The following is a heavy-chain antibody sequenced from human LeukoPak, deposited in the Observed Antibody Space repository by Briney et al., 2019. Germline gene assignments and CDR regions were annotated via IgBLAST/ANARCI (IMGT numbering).Heavy chain of an antibody. Sequence: KPSETLSLTCTVSGGSISTYYWSWIRQPAGKGLEWIGRIHSSGTTHYNPSLRSRVTLSIDTSKNQFSLKLSSVTAADTAVYYCGRLNLPAVSGAFDYWGQGTLVTVSS. CDR2: IHSSGTT. V-gene: IGHV4-4*07. D-gene: IGHD2-2*01. CDR3: GRLNLPAVSGAFDY. J-gene: IGHJ4*02. CDR1: GGSISTYY.